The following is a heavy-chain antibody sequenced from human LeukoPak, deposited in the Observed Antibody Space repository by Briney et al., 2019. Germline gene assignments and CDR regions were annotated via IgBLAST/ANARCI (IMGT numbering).Heavy chain of an antibody. D-gene: IGHD3-22*01. CDR3: ARLTYYYDSSGSDL. CDR1: GGSISSYY. J-gene: IGHJ2*01. Sequence: TSETLSLTCTVSGGSISSYYWSWIRQPPGKGLEWIGYIYYSGTTKYNPSLKSRVTISVDTSKNQFSLKLSSVTAADTAVYYCARLTYYYDSSGSDLWGRGTLVTVSS. CDR2: IYYSGTT. V-gene: IGHV4-59*08.